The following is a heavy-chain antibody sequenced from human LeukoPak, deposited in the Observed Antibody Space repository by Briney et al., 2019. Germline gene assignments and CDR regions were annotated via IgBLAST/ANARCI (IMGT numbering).Heavy chain of an antibody. J-gene: IGHJ5*02. V-gene: IGHV4-39*07. CDR1: GGSMSSSSYY. CDR3: ARDVGERYDILSWFDP. Sequence: SETLSPTCTVSGGSMSSSSYYWGWIRQPPGKGLEWIGSIYYSGSTYYNPSLKSRVTISVDTSKNQFSLKLSSVTAADTAVYYCARDVGERYDILSWFDPWGQGTLVAVSS. D-gene: IGHD3-9*01. CDR2: IYYSGST.